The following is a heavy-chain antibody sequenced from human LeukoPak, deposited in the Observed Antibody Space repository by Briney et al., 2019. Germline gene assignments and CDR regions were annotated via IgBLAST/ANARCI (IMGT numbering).Heavy chain of an antibody. J-gene: IGHJ4*02. CDR3: AKVGYSGYEGY. CDR2: ISGSGGST. CDR1: GFTFSSYA. V-gene: IGHV3-23*01. D-gene: IGHD5-12*01. Sequence: GGSLRLSCAASGFTFSSYAVSWVRQAPGKGLEWVSAISGSGGSTYYADSVKGRFTISRDNSKSTLYLQMNSLRAEDTAVCYCAKVGYSGYEGYWGQGTLVTVSS.